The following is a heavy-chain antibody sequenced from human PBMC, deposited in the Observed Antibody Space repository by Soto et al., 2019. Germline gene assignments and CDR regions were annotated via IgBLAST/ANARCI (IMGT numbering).Heavy chain of an antibody. CDR3: ARDGYYDFWSGYYRPHYYGMDV. Sequence: GGSLRLSCAASGFTFSSYAMHWVRQAPGKGLEWVAVISYDGSNKYYADSVKGRFTISRDNSKNTLYLQMNSLRAEDTAVYYWARDGYYDFWSGYYRPHYYGMDVWGQGTTVTVSS. CDR2: ISYDGSNK. CDR1: GFTFSSYA. D-gene: IGHD3-3*01. V-gene: IGHV3-30-3*01. J-gene: IGHJ6*02.